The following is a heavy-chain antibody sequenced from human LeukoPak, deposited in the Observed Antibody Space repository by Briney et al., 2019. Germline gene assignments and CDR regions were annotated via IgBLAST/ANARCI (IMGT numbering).Heavy chain of an antibody. CDR1: GYTFTGHY. D-gene: IGHD2-15*01. CDR2: INPNSGAT. J-gene: IGHJ4*02. V-gene: IGHV1-2*02. CDR3: ASAQGYCDSSGCYGSLGFDC. Sequence: WASVKVSCKASGYTFTGHYLHWVRQAPGEGLEWMGWINPNSGATNSAQTFQGRVTMTRDLSTLTVYMEVTRLRYEDTALYYCASAQGYCDSSGCYGSLGFDCWGQGTLVTVSS.